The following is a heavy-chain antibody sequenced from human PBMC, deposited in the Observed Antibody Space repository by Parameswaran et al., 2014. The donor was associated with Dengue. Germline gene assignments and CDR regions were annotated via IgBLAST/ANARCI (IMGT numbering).Heavy chain of an antibody. CDR2: INHSGST. J-gene: IGHJ6*02. Sequence: PGKGLEWIGEINHSGSTNYNPSLKSRVTISVDTSKNQFSLKLTSVTAADTAVYYCARGFRVAARRYGMDVWGQGTTVTVSS. V-gene: IGHV4-34*01. D-gene: IGHD6-6*01. CDR3: ARGFRVAARRYGMDV.